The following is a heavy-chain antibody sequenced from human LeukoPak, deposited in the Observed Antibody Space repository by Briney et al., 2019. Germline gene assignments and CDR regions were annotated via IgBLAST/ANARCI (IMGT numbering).Heavy chain of an antibody. Sequence: SETLSLTCTVSGGSISSYYWSWIRQPPGKGLEWIGYIYYSGSTNYNPSLKSQVTISVDTSKNQFSLKLSSVTAADTAVYYCARIITNYYDTSGHLDYWGQGTLVTVSS. J-gene: IGHJ4*02. CDR2: IYYSGST. CDR3: ARIITNYYDTSGHLDY. V-gene: IGHV4-59*08. CDR1: GGSISSYY. D-gene: IGHD3-22*01.